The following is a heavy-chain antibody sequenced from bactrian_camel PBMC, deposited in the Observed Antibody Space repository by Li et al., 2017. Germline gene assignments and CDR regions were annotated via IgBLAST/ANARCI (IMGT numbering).Heavy chain of an antibody. CDR1: GFSTSNVY. CDR3: ATDHHYGGSCDWSDFGY. CDR2: IHSEGGSQ. J-gene: IGHJ6*01. V-gene: IGHV3S28*01. D-gene: IGHD2*01. Sequence: SGGDLVQPGRSLTVSCAASGFSTSNVYINWVRQVPGKGLEWVSSIHSEGGSQYYPDSVKDRFTISRDNAKNTLYLQLNSLQTEDTAMYYCATDHHYGGSCDWSDFGYWGQGTQVTVS.